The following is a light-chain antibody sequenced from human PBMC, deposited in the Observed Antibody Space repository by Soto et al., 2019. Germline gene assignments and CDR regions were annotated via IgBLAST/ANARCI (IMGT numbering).Light chain of an antibody. V-gene: IGKV3-20*01. CDR3: QQYGSSPWT. CDR2: GAS. Sequence: EIVLTQSPGTLSLSPGDRATLSCRASQSVSSSYLAWYQQTPGQAPSPLIYGASSRAIGIPDRFSGSGSGTDFTLTISRLEPEDFAVYYCQQYGSSPWTFGQGTKVEIK. J-gene: IGKJ1*01. CDR1: QSVSSSY.